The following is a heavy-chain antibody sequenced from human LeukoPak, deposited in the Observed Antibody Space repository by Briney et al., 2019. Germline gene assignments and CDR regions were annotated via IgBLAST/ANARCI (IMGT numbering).Heavy chain of an antibody. J-gene: IGHJ4*02. CDR1: GFTFSSYA. Sequence: GASLRLSCAASGFTFSSYAMSWVRQAPGKGLEWVSAISGSGGSTYYADSVKGRFTISRDNSKNTLYLQMNSLRAEDTAVYYCAKPTLGDRCWDYWGQGTLVTVSS. V-gene: IGHV3-23*01. CDR3: AKPTLGDRCWDY. CDR2: ISGSGGST. D-gene: IGHD3-16*01.